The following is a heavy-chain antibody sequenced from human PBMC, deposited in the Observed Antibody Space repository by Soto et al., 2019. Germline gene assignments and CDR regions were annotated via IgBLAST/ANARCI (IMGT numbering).Heavy chain of an antibody. CDR1: GYTNTIYG. Sequence: ASVNVSCKTSGYTNTIYGISWVRQAPGQGLEWMGWISAYNGNTNYAQKLQGRVTMTTDTPTNTAYMEVRSLRSDDTAVYYCARDRSPFDRSGYNPFDYWGQGTLVTVSS. V-gene: IGHV1-18*01. CDR2: ISAYNGNT. J-gene: IGHJ4*02. CDR3: ARDRSPFDRSGYNPFDY. D-gene: IGHD3-22*01.